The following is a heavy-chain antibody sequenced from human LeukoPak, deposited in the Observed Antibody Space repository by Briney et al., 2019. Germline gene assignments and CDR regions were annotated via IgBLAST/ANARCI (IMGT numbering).Heavy chain of an antibody. J-gene: IGHJ4*02. V-gene: IGHV3-21*01. D-gene: IGHD4-17*01. CDR1: GFTFSGYS. CDR2: FGTRSTSI. Sequence: GGSLRLSCTASGFTFSGYSMNWIRQAPGKGLEWVSSFGTRSTSIYHAGSVKGRFTISRDNSKNTLYLQMNSLRAEDTAVYYCARETGSAVGSTDFDYWGQGTLVTVSS. CDR3: ARETGSAVGSTDFDY.